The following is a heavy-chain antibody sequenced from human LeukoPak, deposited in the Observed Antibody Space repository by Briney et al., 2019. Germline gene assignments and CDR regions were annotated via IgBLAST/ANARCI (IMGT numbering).Heavy chain of an antibody. V-gene: IGHV4-59*01. D-gene: IGHD5-18*01. J-gene: IGHJ5*02. CDR1: GGSISSYY. CDR3: AREGSYGYVLS. CDR2: IYYSGST. Sequence: PSETLSLTCTVSGGSISSYYWSWIRQPPGKGLEWIGYIYYSGSTNYNPSLKSRVTISVDTSKNQFSLKLSSVTAADTAVYYCAREGSYGYVLSWGQGTLVTVSS.